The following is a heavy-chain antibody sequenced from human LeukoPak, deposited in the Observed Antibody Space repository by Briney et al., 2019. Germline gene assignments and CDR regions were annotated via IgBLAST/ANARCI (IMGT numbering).Heavy chain of an antibody. CDR1: GGSISSYY. D-gene: IGHD3-22*01. J-gene: IGHJ4*02. Sequence: SETLSLTCTVSGGSISSYYWSWIRQPPGKGLEWIGYIYYSGSTKYNPSLKSRVPISVATSKNQFSLKLSSVTAADTAVYYCASGYYYFDYWGQRTLVTVSS. CDR3: ASGYYYFDY. V-gene: IGHV4-59*01. CDR2: IYYSGST.